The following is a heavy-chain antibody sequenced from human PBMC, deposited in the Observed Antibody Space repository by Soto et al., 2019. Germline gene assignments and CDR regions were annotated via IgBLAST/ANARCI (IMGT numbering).Heavy chain of an antibody. CDR2: TCYRSKWYN. V-gene: IGHV6-1*01. Sequence: SQTLSLTCAISGDSVSRNSVAWNWIRQSPSRGLEWLGRTCYRSKWYNDYAVSVKSRITINADTSKNQFSLQLNSVTPEDTAVYYCARDSPGYGDYVLFDSWGQGTLVTVSS. CDR3: ARDSPGYGDYVLFDS. CDR1: GDSVSRNSVA. J-gene: IGHJ4*02. D-gene: IGHD4-17*01.